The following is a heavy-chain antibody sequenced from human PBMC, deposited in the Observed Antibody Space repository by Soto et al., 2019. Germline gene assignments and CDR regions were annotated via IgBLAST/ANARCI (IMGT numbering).Heavy chain of an antibody. CDR3: ARGYYDILTGYPF. CDR1: GGSFSGYY. J-gene: IGHJ4*02. D-gene: IGHD3-9*01. V-gene: IGHV4-34*01. Sequence: LSLTCAVYGGSFSGYYWSWIRQPPGKGLEWIGEINHSGSTNYNPSLKSRVTISVGTSKNQFSLKLSSVTAADTAVYYCARGYYDILTGYPFWGQGTLVTVSS. CDR2: INHSGST.